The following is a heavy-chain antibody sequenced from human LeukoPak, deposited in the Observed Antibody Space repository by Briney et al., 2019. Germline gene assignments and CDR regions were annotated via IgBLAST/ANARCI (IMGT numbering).Heavy chain of an antibody. CDR2: IWYDGSNK. CDR1: GFTFSSYA. D-gene: IGHD1-26*01. CDR3: ARDFRPSGSLAYYGMDV. Sequence: PGGSLRLSCAASGFTFSSYAMSWVRQAPGKGLEWVAVIWYDGSNKYYADSVKGRFTISRDNSKNTLYLQMNSLRAEDTAVYYCARDFRPSGSLAYYGMDVWGQGTTVTVSS. J-gene: IGHJ6*02. V-gene: IGHV3-33*08.